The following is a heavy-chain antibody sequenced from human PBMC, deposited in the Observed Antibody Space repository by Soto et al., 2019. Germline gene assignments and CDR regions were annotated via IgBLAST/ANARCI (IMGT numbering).Heavy chain of an antibody. D-gene: IGHD3-10*01. CDR1: GFTFTSYG. CDR2: ISGSGPGT. V-gene: IGHV3-23*01. J-gene: IGHJ4*02. Sequence: EVQLLESGGGLVQPGGSLRLSCAASGFTFTSYGMSWVRQAPGKGLEWVSSISGSGPGTYYADSVKGRFTISRDNSKNTLYLQVNSLRAEDTAVYYCAKIIIGSGLECWGQGTLVTVSS. CDR3: AKIIIGSGLEC.